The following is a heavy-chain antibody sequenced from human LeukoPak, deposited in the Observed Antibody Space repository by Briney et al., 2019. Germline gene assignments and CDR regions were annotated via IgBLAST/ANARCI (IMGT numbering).Heavy chain of an antibody. Sequence: SETLSLTCAVFGGSFSGYYWSSIRQPPGKGLEWIGEINHSGSTNYNPSLKSRVTISVDTSKNQFSLKLSSVTAADTAVYYCARGGSSSWYFNWFDPWGQGTLVTVSS. V-gene: IGHV4-34*01. CDR2: INHSGST. J-gene: IGHJ5*02. D-gene: IGHD6-13*01. CDR3: ARGGSSSWYFNWFDP. CDR1: GGSFSGYY.